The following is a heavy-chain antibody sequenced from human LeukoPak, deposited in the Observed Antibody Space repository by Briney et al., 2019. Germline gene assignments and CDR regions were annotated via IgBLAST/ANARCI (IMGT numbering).Heavy chain of an antibody. V-gene: IGHV3-15*01. CDR1: GFTFSDAR. CDR3: TAYHSGSCYY. J-gene: IGHJ4*02. D-gene: IGHD1-26*01. Sequence: GGSLRLSCAASGFTFSDARMSWVRQAPGKGLEWVGRIKTKIDGGTTDYAAPVKGRFTISRDDSKKTLYLQMNSLETEDTAVYYCTAYHSGSCYYWGQGTLVTVS. CDR2: IKTKIDGGTT.